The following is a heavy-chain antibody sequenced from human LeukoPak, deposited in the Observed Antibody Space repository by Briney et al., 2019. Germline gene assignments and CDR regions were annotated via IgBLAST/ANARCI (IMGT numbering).Heavy chain of an antibody. J-gene: IGHJ2*01. CDR3: ATSLRGVVEYWYFDL. V-gene: IGHV5-51*01. D-gene: IGHD3-3*01. CDR1: GYSFTNSW. Sequence: GESLKISCQGSGYSFTNSWIGWVRQRPGKGLEWMGIIYPDDSDIRYSPSFQDQVTISADKSISTAYLQWSSLKASDTAMYYCATSLRGVVEYWYFDLWGRGTLVTVSS. CDR2: IYPDDSDI.